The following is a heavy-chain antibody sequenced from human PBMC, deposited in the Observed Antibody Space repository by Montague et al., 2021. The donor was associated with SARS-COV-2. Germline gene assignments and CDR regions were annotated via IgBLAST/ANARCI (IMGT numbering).Heavy chain of an antibody. Sequence: SETLSLTCTVSGGSIDSFYWSWIRRPPGKGLEWIGCIFYSGRTYYNPSLKSRVSMSVDTSKNQVSLRLSSLTAADTAVYYCARGGYYDNTGYYSDYYYNMDVWGQGTTVTVSS. CDR3: ARGGYYDNTGYYSDYYYNMDV. CDR1: GGSIDSFY. J-gene: IGHJ6*02. D-gene: IGHD3-22*01. CDR2: IFYSGRT. V-gene: IGHV4-59*01.